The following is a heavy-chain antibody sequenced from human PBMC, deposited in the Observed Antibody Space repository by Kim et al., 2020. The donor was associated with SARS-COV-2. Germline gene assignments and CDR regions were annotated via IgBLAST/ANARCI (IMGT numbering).Heavy chain of an antibody. Sequence: GGSLRLSCAASGFTFSSYGMHWVRQAPGKGLEWVAVIWYDGSNKYYADSVKGRFTISRDNSKNTLYLQMNSLRAEDTAVYYCARDRFGWLQLGWYFDYWGQGTLVTVSS. CDR2: IWYDGSNK. CDR3: ARDRFGWLQLGWYFDY. CDR1: GFTFSSYG. V-gene: IGHV3-33*01. D-gene: IGHD5-12*01. J-gene: IGHJ4*02.